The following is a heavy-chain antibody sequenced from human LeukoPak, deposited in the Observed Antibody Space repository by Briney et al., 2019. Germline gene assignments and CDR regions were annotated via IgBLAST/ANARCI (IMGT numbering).Heavy chain of an antibody. D-gene: IGHD6-13*01. V-gene: IGHV4-61*05. CDR2: IYENGNT. Sequence: SETLSLTCTVSGGSISSSSYYWGWIRQPPGKGLEWIGYIYENGNTHYNPSLKSRVTISVDTSKKQFSLKVNSVTAADTAVYYCARGGIASAGIPLRIWGQGTMVTVSS. CDR3: ARGGIASAGIPLRI. CDR1: GGSISSSSYY. J-gene: IGHJ3*02.